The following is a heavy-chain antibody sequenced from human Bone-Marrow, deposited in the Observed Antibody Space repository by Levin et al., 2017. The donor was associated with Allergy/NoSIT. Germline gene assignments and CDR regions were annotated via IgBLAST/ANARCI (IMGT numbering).Heavy chain of an antibody. Sequence: LTGGSLRLSCAASGFNFSPFWMHWVRQGPGKGLVWVSRVNDDGRSTIYADSVKGRFTISRDNAKNTVYLQMNGLTAEDTAVYYCAREVSEHVYYGAGWFDSWGQGTLVTVSS. CDR3: AREVSEHVYYGAGWFDS. CDR1: GFNFSPFW. D-gene: IGHD3-10*01. CDR2: VNDDGRST. J-gene: IGHJ5*01. V-gene: IGHV3-74*01.